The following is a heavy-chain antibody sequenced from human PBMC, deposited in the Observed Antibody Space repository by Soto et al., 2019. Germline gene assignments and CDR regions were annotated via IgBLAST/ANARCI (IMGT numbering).Heavy chain of an antibody. Sequence: EVQLVESGGGLVQPGGSVRLSCAASGFTFSSYSMNWVRQAPGKGLEWVSYISSSSSTIYYADSVKGRFTISRDNAKNSLYLQMNSLRAEDTAVYYCASGYCTNGVCYRYYYYYMDVWGKETTVTVSS. V-gene: IGHV3-48*01. CDR1: GFTFSSYS. D-gene: IGHD2-8*01. CDR2: ISSSSSTI. CDR3: ASGYCTNGVCYRYYYYYMDV. J-gene: IGHJ6*03.